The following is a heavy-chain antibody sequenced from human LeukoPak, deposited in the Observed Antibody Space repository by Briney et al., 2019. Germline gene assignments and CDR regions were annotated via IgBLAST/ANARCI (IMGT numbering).Heavy chain of an antibody. CDR2: IYYSGST. D-gene: IGHD3-3*01. J-gene: IGHJ4*02. V-gene: IGHV4-31*03. CDR3: ARDGDDDFL. CDR1: GGSISSGGYY. Sequence: SETLSLTCTVSGGSISSGGYYWSWIRQHPGKGLEWIGYIYYSGSTNYNPSLKSRVIISEDTAKNQFSLRLRSATAADTAVYYCARDGDDDFLWGQGTQVTVSS.